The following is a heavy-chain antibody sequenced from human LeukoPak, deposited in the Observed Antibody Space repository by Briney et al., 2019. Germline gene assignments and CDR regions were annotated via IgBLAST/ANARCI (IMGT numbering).Heavy chain of an antibody. CDR2: ISDSGSAI. CDR3: ARGGNYGWNWFDP. Sequence: GRSLRLSRAASGFTLSSYEMNWVRQAPGKGLEWVSYISDSGSAIYYADSVKGRFTISRDNAKNSLYLHMNSLRAEDTAVYYCARGGNYGWNWFDPWGQGTLVTVSS. J-gene: IGHJ5*02. D-gene: IGHD3-16*01. V-gene: IGHV3-48*03. CDR1: GFTLSSYE.